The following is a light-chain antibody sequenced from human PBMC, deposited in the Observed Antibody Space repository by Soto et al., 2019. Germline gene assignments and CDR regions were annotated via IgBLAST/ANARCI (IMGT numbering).Light chain of an antibody. CDR1: SSDVGGYNY. Sequence: QSALTQPASVSGSPGQSITISCTGTSSDVGGYNYVSWYQQHPGRAPKLIIFEVSNRPSGVSDRFSGSNSDNTASLTISGLQAEDEDDYYCNSYTSRATGVFGGGTKLTVL. V-gene: IGLV2-14*01. CDR3: NSYTSRATGV. J-gene: IGLJ2*01. CDR2: EVS.